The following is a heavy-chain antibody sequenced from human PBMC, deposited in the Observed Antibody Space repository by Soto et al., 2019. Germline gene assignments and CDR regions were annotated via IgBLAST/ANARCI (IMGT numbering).Heavy chain of an antibody. Sequence: QVQLPESGPGLVKPSGTLSLTCAVSGGSISSSNWWSWDRQPPGKGLEWIGEIYHSGSTNYNPSLKSRVTISVDKSKNQFSLKLSSVTAADAAVYYCARAAMGGSSWPFDYWGQGTLVTVSS. D-gene: IGHD6-13*01. CDR3: ARAAMGGSSWPFDY. CDR1: GGSISSSNW. J-gene: IGHJ4*02. CDR2: IYHSGST. V-gene: IGHV4-4*02.